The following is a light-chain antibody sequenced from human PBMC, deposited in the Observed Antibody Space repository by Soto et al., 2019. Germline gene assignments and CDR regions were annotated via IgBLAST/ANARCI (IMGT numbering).Light chain of an antibody. CDR3: QQYSSSPLT. CDR2: GAS. V-gene: IGKV3-20*01. CDR1: QSVSFSY. J-gene: IGKJ4*01. Sequence: EIVLTQSPGTLSLSPGDRATLSCRASQSVSFSYLAWYQQKAGQAPRLHIYGASSRATGIPDRFSGSESGKDFTLTISILEPEDLAVYYCQQYSSSPLTFGGGTKVEIK.